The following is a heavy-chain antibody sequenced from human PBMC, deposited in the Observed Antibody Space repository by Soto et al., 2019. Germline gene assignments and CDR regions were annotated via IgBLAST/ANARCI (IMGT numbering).Heavy chain of an antibody. CDR3: VKSDWFDP. CDR2: IKGDGSST. J-gene: IGHJ5*02. CDR1: GFPFSRQW. V-gene: IGHV3-74*01. Sequence: EVQLVEAGGGLVQPGGSLRLSCAAPGFPFSRQWMHWVRQAPGKGLVWVSRIKGDGSSTSYADSVKGRFTISRDNAKNTLYLQMNSLRAEDTAVYYCVKSDWFDPWGQGTLVTVSS.